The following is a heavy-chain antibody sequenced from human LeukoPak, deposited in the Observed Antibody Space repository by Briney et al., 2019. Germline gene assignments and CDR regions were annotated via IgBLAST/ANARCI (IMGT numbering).Heavy chain of an antibody. CDR1: GGSFSGYY. D-gene: IGHD1-26*01. Sequence: SETLSLTCAVYGGSFSGYYWSWIRQPPGKGLEWMGEINHSGSTSSNPSLKSRVTISVDASKNQFSLKLSSVTAADTAVYYCARGGWELPEGSLDYWGQGTLVTVSS. CDR2: INHSGST. V-gene: IGHV4-34*01. CDR3: ARGGWELPEGSLDY. J-gene: IGHJ4*02.